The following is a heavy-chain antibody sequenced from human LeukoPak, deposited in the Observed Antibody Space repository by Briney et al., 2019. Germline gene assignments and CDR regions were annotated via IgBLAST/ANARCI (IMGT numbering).Heavy chain of an antibody. CDR3: TRGRTRTVVPSYSGGFQH. V-gene: IGHV4-34*01. CDR2: INHRGST. D-gene: IGHD3-22*01. CDR1: GEFSGYC. J-gene: IGHJ1*01. Sequence: SEALSLTCSVFGEFSGYCWSWVRQSPGKGLEWIGTINHRGSTDIHPSLKSRVTISVDSSKTHFSINLTSVTAADTAVYYCTRGRTRTVVPSYSGGFQHWGQGTLVTVSS.